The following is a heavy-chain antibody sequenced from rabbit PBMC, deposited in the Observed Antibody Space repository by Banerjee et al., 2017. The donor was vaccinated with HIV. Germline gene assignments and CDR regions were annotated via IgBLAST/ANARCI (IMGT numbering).Heavy chain of an antibody. CDR3: ARGSGDAGYGCDQ. V-gene: IGHV1S45*01. CDR1: GFSFSNKYV. D-gene: IGHD4-2*01. CDR2: INSNTGSS. Sequence: QEQLVESGGGLVQPGGSLKLTCTASGFSFSNKYVMCWVRQAPGKGLEWIACINSNTGSSVYASWAKGRFTISKTSSTTVTLQMTSLTAADTATYFCARGSGDAGYGCDQWGPGTLVTVS. J-gene: IGHJ2*01.